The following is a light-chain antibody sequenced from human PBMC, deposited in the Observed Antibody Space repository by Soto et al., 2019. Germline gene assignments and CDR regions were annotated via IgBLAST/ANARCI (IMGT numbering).Light chain of an antibody. Sequence: EIVLTQSPATLSLSPGERATLSCRASQSVSSYLAWYQQKPGQAPRLRIYDASNRATGIPARFSGSGSGTDFTLTISSLEPEDFAVYYCHQRSNWPLTFGGGTKVEIK. V-gene: IGKV3-11*01. J-gene: IGKJ4*01. CDR2: DAS. CDR3: HQRSNWPLT. CDR1: QSVSSY.